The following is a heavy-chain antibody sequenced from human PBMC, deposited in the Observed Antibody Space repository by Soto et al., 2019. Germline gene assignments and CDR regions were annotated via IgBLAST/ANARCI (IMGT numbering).Heavy chain of an antibody. CDR3: ARTRYYDRNFDY. Sequence: VASVKVSCKGSGYTFTSYYMHWVRQAPGQGLEWMGMINPSGGSTSYAQKFQGRVTLTRDTSTSTVYMELSSLRAEDTAVYYCARTRYYDRNFDYWGQGTLVTVSS. J-gene: IGHJ4*02. CDR1: GYTFTSYY. CDR2: INPSGGST. V-gene: IGHV1-46*01. D-gene: IGHD3-22*01.